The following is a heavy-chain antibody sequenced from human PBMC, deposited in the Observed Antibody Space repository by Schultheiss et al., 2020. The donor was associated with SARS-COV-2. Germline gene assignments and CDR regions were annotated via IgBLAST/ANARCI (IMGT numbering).Heavy chain of an antibody. D-gene: IGHD2-15*01. CDR1: GGSISSSNW. J-gene: IGHJ4*02. CDR3: AALRNRGGIIRSYFDY. V-gene: IGHV4-4*02. Sequence: SETLSLTCAVSGGSISSSNWWSWVRQPPGKGLEWIGSIYHSGSTYYNPSLKSRVTISVDTSKNQFSLKLSSVTAADTAVYYCAALRNRGGIIRSYFDYWGQGTLVTVSS. CDR2: IYHSGST.